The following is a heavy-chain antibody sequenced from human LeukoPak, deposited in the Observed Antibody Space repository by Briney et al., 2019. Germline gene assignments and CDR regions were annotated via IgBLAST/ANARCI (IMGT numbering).Heavy chain of an antibody. D-gene: IGHD4-11*01. CDR3: ARAHSVDYSNYAFDY. V-gene: IGHV1-18*01. J-gene: IGHJ4*02. CDR2: ISANNGNT. CDR1: GYTFINYG. Sequence: GASVKVSCKTSGYTFINYGISWVRPAPGQGLKWMGWISANNGNTNYAQKFQGRVTMTTDTSTSTAYMELRSLTSDDTAVYYCARAHSVDYSNYAFDYWGQGTLVTVSS.